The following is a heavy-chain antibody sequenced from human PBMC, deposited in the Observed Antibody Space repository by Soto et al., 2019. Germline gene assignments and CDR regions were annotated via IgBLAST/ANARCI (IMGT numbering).Heavy chain of an antibody. J-gene: IGHJ6*02. CDR2: ISYDGSNK. V-gene: IGHV3-30-3*01. Sequence: GGSLRLSCAASGFTFSSYAMHWVRQAPGKGLDWVAVISYDGSNKYYADSVKGRFTISRDNSKNTLYLQMNSLRAEDTAVYYCARDPLPPHVWIDGYYYGMDGWGQGTTVTVAS. D-gene: IGHD1-1*01. CDR1: GFTFSSYA. CDR3: ARDPLPPHVWIDGYYYGMDG.